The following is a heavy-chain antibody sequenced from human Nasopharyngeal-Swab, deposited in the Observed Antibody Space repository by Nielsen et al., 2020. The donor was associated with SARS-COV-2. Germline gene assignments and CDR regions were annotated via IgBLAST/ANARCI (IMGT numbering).Heavy chain of an antibody. Sequence: GESLKISCAASGFSFSDYYMSWIRQAPGKGLEWVSYISTGGSTIYYADSVKGRFTISRDNAKNSLYLQMNSLRAEDTAVYYCARDGSSSSWYETGAFDIWGQGTMVTVSS. CDR1: GFSFSDYY. CDR2: ISTGGSTI. J-gene: IGHJ3*02. D-gene: IGHD6-13*01. V-gene: IGHV3-11*01. CDR3: ARDGSSSSWYETGAFDI.